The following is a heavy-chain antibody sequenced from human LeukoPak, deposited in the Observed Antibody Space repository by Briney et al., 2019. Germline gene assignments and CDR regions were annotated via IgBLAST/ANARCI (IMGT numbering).Heavy chain of an antibody. Sequence: SETLSLTCTVSGGSISSGAYYWSWIRQPAGKGLEWIGRIYTSGSTNYNPSLKSRVTMSVDTSKNQFSLKLSSVTAADTAVYYCARDAGGRSSWSDYWGQGTLVTVSS. V-gene: IGHV4-61*02. CDR2: IYTSGST. CDR1: GGSISSGAYY. CDR3: ARDAGGRSSWSDY. D-gene: IGHD6-13*01. J-gene: IGHJ4*02.